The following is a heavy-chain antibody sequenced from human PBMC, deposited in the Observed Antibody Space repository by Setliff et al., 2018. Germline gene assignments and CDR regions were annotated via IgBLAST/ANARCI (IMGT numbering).Heavy chain of an antibody. CDR3: ARVKVIVGATPRTYYMDV. CDR2: INAGNGNI. CDR1: GDTSTTYA. D-gene: IGHD1-26*01. J-gene: IGHJ6*03. V-gene: IGHV1-3*01. Sequence: GASVKVSCKASGDTSTTYAIHWVRQAPGQGLEWMGWINAGNGNIRYSQNFQGRVTITRNTSISTAYMELSSLRSEDTAVYYCARVKVIVGATPRTYYMDVWGKGTTVTVSS.